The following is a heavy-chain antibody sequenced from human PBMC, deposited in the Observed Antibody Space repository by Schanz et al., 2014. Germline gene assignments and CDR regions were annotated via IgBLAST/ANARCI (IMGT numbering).Heavy chain of an antibody. CDR1: GFTFSGNA. CDR3: AKDLGVDCGDGCFNWYFDL. J-gene: IGHJ2*01. D-gene: IGHD2-21*02. V-gene: IGHV3-23*04. CDR2: VSSRSDEI. Sequence: VQLVESGGGLVKPGGPLRLSCVASGFTFSGNAMHWVRQAPGKGLEWVAAVSSRSDEIKYADSVRGRFTISRDNSRSTMYLQMSSLRAEDTAVYFCAKDLGVDCGDGCFNWYFDLWGRGTLITVSS.